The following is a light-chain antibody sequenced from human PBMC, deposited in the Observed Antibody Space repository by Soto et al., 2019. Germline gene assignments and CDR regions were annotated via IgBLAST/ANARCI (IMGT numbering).Light chain of an antibody. CDR1: QGISSF. V-gene: IGKV1-9*01. CDR3: QQLNSFPIP. Sequence: IQLTQSPSSLSASVGDRVTITCRASQGISSFLAWYQQKPGKGPKLLIYGASTLQSGVPSRFSGSGSGTDFTLTIGSLQPDDCATYYWQQLNSFPIPFGPGTKVDIK. J-gene: IGKJ3*01. CDR2: GAS.